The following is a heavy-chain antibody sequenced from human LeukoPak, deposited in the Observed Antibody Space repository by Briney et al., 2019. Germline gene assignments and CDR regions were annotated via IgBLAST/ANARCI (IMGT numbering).Heavy chain of an antibody. D-gene: IGHD6-6*01. CDR2: IYYSGST. J-gene: IGHJ5*02. Sequence: SETLSLTCTVSGGSISSGGYYWRWIRQHPGKGLEWIGYIYYSGSTYYNPSLKSRVTISVDTSKNQFSLKLSSVTAADTAVYYCARLVRIAARPENWFDPWGQGTLVTVSS. V-gene: IGHV4-31*03. CDR3: ARLVRIAARPENWFDP. CDR1: GGSISSGGYY.